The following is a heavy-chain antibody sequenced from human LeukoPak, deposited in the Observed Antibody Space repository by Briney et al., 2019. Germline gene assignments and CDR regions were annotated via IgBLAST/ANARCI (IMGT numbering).Heavy chain of an antibody. CDR3: ARGRAPWLVHSWFDP. V-gene: IGHV1-18*01. Sequence: ASVKVSCKASGYTFTSYGISWVRQAPGQGLEWMGWISAYNGNTNYAQKLQGRVTMTTDTSTSTAYMELRSLRSDDTAVYYCARGRAPWLVHSWFDPWGQGTLVTVSS. CDR2: ISAYNGNT. J-gene: IGHJ5*02. D-gene: IGHD6-19*01. CDR1: GYTFTSYG.